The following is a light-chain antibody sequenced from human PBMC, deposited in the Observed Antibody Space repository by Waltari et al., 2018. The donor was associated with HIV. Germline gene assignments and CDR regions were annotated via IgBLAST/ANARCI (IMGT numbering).Light chain of an antibody. CDR2: WAS. Sequence: IVMTQSPDSLAVSPCARAIINRKSSQSALNTSNNKNNLAWYLYKPGQPPRLLIYWASTRNSGVPDRFSGSGSGTDFSLTITSVQAEDVAVYYCQQFSTTPGFGPGTKVHI. CDR3: QQFSTTPG. CDR1: QSALNTSNNKNN. V-gene: IGKV4-1*01. J-gene: IGKJ3*01.